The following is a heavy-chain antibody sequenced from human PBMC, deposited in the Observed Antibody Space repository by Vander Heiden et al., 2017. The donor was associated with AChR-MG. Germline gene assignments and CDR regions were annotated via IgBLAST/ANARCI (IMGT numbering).Heavy chain of an antibody. Sequence: VQLQESGPGLVKPSETLSLTCTVSGGSISSYYWSWIRQPPGKGLEWIGYIYYSGSTNYNPSLKSRVTISVDTSKNQFSLKLSSVTAADTAVYYCARGLTYYYDSSDYYYYYGMDVWGQGTTVTVSS. D-gene: IGHD3-22*01. CDR1: GGSISSYY. J-gene: IGHJ6*02. CDR3: ARGLTYYYDSSDYYYYYGMDV. CDR2: IYYSGST. V-gene: IGHV4-59*01.